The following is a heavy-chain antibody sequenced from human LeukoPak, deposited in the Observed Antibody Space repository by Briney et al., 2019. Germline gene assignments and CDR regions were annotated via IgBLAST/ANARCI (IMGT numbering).Heavy chain of an antibody. Sequence: GTSVKVSCKASGFTFTSSAVQWVRQARGQRLEWIGWIVVGSGNTNYAQKFQERVTITRDMSTSTAYMELSSLRSEDTAVYYCAAGPRRMAGTIFVYWGQGTLVTVSS. V-gene: IGHV1-58*01. D-gene: IGHD6-19*01. J-gene: IGHJ4*02. CDR2: IVVGSGNT. CDR1: GFTFTSSA. CDR3: AAGPRRMAGTIFVY.